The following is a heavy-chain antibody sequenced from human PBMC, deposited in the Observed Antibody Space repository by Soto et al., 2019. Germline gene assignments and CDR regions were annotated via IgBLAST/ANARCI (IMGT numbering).Heavy chain of an antibody. Sequence: QVQLQQWGAGLLKPSETLSLTCTVYGGSFSGYSWSWIRQPPGKGLEWLGEINQSGNANYNPSLKSRVTISVDTSKNQFSLKLSSVTPSDTAVYYCARAHLQGFIVLAVVGHFDYWGQGALVTVAS. J-gene: IGHJ4*02. V-gene: IGHV4-34*01. CDR1: GGSFSGYS. D-gene: IGHD2-15*01. CDR3: ARAHLQGFIVLAVVGHFDY. CDR2: INQSGNA.